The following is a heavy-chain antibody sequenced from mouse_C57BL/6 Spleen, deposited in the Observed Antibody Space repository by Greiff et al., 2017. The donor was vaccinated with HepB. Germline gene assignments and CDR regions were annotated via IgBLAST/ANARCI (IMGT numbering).Heavy chain of an antibody. J-gene: IGHJ2*01. CDR2: IYPRSGNT. D-gene: IGHD2-1*01. Sequence: VKVVESGAELARPGASVKLSCKASGYTFTSYGISWVKQRTGQGLEWIGEIYPRSGNTYYNEKFKGKATLTADKSSSTAYMELRSLTSEDSAVYFCAREEGIYYGNYEGVDFDYWGQGTTLTVSS. CDR1: GYTFTSYG. CDR3: AREEGIYYGNYEGVDFDY. V-gene: IGHV1-81*01.